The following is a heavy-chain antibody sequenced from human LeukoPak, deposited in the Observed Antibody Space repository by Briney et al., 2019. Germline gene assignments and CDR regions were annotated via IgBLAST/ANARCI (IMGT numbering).Heavy chain of an antibody. Sequence: PSETLSLTCAVYGGSFSGYYWSWIRQPPGKGLEWIGEINRSGSTNYNPSLKSRVTISVDTSKNQFSLKLSSVTAADTAVYYCARVRPYTGYSSGWYDYWGQGTLVTVSS. CDR3: ARVRPYTGYSSGWYDY. CDR1: GGSFSGYY. J-gene: IGHJ4*02. V-gene: IGHV4-34*01. D-gene: IGHD6-19*01. CDR2: INRSGST.